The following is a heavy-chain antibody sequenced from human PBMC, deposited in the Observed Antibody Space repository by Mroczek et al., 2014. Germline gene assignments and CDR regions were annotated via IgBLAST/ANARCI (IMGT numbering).Heavy chain of an antibody. J-gene: IGHJ4*02. D-gene: IGHD3-3*01. Sequence: QVQLQESGGGVVQPGRSLRLSCAASGFTFSSYGMHWVRQAPGKGLEWVAVIWYDGSNKYYADSVKGRFTISRDNSKNTLYLQMNSLRAEDTAVYYCARGAPPLDFWSGLDYWGQGTLVTVSS. V-gene: IGHV3-33*01. CDR2: IWYDGSNK. CDR1: GFTFSSYG. CDR3: ARGAPPLDFWSGLDY.